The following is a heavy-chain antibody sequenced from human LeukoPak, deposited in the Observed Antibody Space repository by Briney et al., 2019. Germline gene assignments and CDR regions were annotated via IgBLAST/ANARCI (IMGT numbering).Heavy chain of an antibody. Sequence: PGRSLRLSCAASGFTFSSYAMSWVRQAPGKGLEWVSAISGSGGSTYYADSVKGRFTISRDNSKDTLYLQMNSLRAEDTAVYYCAKDSSEITIFGVAYQGTFDYWGQGTLVTVSS. J-gene: IGHJ4*02. V-gene: IGHV3-23*01. CDR1: GFTFSSYA. CDR3: AKDSSEITIFGVAYQGTFDY. CDR2: ISGSGGST. D-gene: IGHD3-3*01.